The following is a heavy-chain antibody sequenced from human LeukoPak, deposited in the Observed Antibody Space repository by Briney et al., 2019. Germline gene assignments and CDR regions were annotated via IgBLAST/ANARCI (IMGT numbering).Heavy chain of an antibody. V-gene: IGHV4-34*01. Sequence: PSETLSLTCAVYGGSFSGYYWSWIRQPPGKGLEWIGEINHSGSTNYNPSLKSRVTISVDTSKNQFSLKLSSVTAADTAVYYCAREGYDILTGHYYFDYWGQGTLVTVSS. CDR1: GGSFSGYY. CDR3: AREGYDILTGHYYFDY. CDR2: INHSGST. J-gene: IGHJ4*02. D-gene: IGHD3-9*01.